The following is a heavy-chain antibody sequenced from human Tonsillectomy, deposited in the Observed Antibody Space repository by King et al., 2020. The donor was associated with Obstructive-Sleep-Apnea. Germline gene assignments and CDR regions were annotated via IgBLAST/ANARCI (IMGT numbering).Heavy chain of an antibody. V-gene: IGHV5-51*01. J-gene: IGHJ5*02. D-gene: IGHD3-22*01. Sequence: VQLVESGAEVKKPGESLKISCKGSGYSFTSYWIGWVRQTPGKGLEWMGIIYQGDSYIRYSPSFQGHVTISADKSINTAYLQWSSLKASDTAIYYCARQYTSSWYYQNNWFDPWGQGTLVTVSS. CDR2: IYQGDSYI. CDR3: ARQYTSSWYYQNNWFDP. CDR1: GYSFTSYW.